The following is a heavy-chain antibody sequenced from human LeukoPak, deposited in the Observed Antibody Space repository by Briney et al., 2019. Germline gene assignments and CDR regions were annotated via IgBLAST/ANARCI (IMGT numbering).Heavy chain of an antibody. CDR3: ARSPGGYAFDI. Sequence: PSETLSLTCAVYGGSFSGYYWSWIRQPPGKGLEWIGEINHSGSTNYNPSLKSRVTISVDTSKNQFSLKLSSVTAADTAVYYCARSPGGYAFDIWGQGTMVSVSS. CDR1: GGSFSGYY. V-gene: IGHV4-34*01. J-gene: IGHJ3*02. CDR2: INHSGST. D-gene: IGHD3-10*01.